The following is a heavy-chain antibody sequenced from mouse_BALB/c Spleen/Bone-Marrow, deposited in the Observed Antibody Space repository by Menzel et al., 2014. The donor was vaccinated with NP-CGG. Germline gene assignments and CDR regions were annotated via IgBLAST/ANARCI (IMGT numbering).Heavy chain of an antibody. CDR3: ASHAYLCLDY. CDR2: IRSGGST. Sequence: VQLQQSGPGLVQPSQCLYITCKVSGFSLTSYGIHWVRQSPGKGLEWLGEIRSGGSTDYNAAFISTLSISNDNSKSQVFFKMTSLHANYTAIYYCASHAYLCLDYRGQGTSVTVSS. CDR1: GFSLTSYG. V-gene: IGHV2-2*02. D-gene: IGHD6-5*01. J-gene: IGHJ4*01.